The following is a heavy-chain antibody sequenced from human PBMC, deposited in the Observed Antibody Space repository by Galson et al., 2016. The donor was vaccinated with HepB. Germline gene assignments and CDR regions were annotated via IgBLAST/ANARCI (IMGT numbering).Heavy chain of an antibody. V-gene: IGHV3-23*01. CDR1: GFSFSQYA. D-gene: IGHD2-8*01. CDR3: TKDHCSDGACPEYSHVDV. Sequence: SLRLSCAASGFSFSQYAMSWVRQAPGKGLEWVTIIKGDSGYTQYADSVRGRFTTSRDNSKNTLFLQMNGLRVEDTGVYYWTKDHCSDGACPEYSHVDVWGKGTTVTVSS. CDR2: IKGDSGYT. J-gene: IGHJ6*03.